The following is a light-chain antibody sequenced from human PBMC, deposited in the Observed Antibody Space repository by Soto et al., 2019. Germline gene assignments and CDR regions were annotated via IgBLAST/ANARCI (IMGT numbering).Light chain of an antibody. CDR1: QGISSW. CDR3: QQANSFPLT. V-gene: IGKV1-12*01. CDR2: AAS. J-gene: IGKJ4*01. Sequence: DIQMTQSPSSGSASVGDRVTITCRGSQGISSWVAWYQQKPGKAPNLLIYAASSLHSGVPSRFSGSGSGTDFTLTTSSLQPEDFATNYCQQANSFPLTFGGGTKVDIK.